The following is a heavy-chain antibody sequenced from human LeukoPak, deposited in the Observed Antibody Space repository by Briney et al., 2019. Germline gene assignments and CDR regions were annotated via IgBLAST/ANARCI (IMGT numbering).Heavy chain of an antibody. CDR1: GFTVSSNY. CDR3: ARAVIAPYYGMDV. CDR2: IYSGGST. Sequence: PGGSLRLSCAASGFTVSSNYMSWVRQAPGKGLEWVSVIYSGGSTYYADSVKGRFTISRDNSKNTLYLQMNSLRAEDTAVYYCARAVIAPYYGMDVWGQGTTVTVPS. D-gene: IGHD6-13*01. V-gene: IGHV3-66*01. J-gene: IGHJ6*02.